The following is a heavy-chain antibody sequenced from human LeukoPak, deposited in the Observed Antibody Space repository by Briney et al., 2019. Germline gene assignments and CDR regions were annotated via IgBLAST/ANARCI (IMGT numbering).Heavy chain of an antibody. J-gene: IGHJ6*03. V-gene: IGHV4-59*08. D-gene: IGHD3-16*01. Sequence: ASETLSLTCTVSGGSISSYYWSWIRQPPGKGLEWIGYIYYSGSTNYNPSLKSRVTISVDTSKNQFSLKLSSVTAADTAVYYCASSHRGGLYYYYYYMGVWGKGTPVTVS. CDR2: IYYSGST. CDR3: ASSHRGGLYYYYYYMGV. CDR1: GGSISSYY.